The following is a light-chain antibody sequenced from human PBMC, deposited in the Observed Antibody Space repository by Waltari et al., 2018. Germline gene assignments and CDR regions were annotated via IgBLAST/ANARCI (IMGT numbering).Light chain of an antibody. CDR1: ALPNKY. Sequence: SYELTQPPSVSVSPGQTARITCSGDALPNKYGYWYQQKSGQAPVLVIYEDNKRRSGIPEAFSGSRSGTMVTLTISGAQVEDEGDYYCYSTDRTGKQRVFGGGTKLTVL. CDR3: YSTDRTGKQRV. J-gene: IGLJ2*01. CDR2: EDN. V-gene: IGLV3-10*01.